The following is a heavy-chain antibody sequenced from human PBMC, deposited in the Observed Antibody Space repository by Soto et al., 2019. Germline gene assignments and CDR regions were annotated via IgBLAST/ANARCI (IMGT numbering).Heavy chain of an antibody. V-gene: IGHV4-59*01. CDR1: GGSISRYY. CDR2: MYNTGST. J-gene: IGHJ6*02. CDR3: ARDLWGYCGTDCYPLDV. D-gene: IGHD2-21*02. Sequence: SETLSLTCTVSGGSISRYYWSWTRQPPGKGLEWIGYMYNTGSTVYNPPFKSRVTISVDTSKNQFSLKLNSVTAADTAVYYCARDLWGYCGTDCYPLDVWGQGTTVTVSS.